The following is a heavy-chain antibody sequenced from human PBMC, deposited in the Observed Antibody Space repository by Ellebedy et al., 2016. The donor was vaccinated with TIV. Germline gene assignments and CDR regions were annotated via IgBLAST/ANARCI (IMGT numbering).Heavy chain of an antibody. CDR2: IYYSGST. Sequence: SETLSLTXTVSGGSISSGGYYWSWIRQHPGKGLEWIGYIYYSGSTYYNPSLKSRVTISVDTSKNQFSLKLSSVTAADTAVYYCARVSTIMITFGGVIVRAENLIIDYWGQGTLVTVSS. D-gene: IGHD3-16*02. CDR1: GGSISSGGYY. CDR3: ARVSTIMITFGGVIVRAENLIIDY. J-gene: IGHJ4*02. V-gene: IGHV4-31*03.